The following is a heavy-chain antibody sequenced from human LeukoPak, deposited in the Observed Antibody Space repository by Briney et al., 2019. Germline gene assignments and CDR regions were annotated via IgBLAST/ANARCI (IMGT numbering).Heavy chain of an antibody. J-gene: IGHJ5*02. D-gene: IGHD6-13*01. V-gene: IGHV4-34*01. CDR1: GFTFNNFW. Sequence: PGGSLRLSCAASGFTFNNFWMSWIRQPPGKGLEWIGEINHRGSTNYNPSLKSRVTISVDTSKNQFSLKLNSVTAADTAVYYCAREFSWYRGGFDPWGQGTLVTVSS. CDR3: AREFSWYRGGFDP. CDR2: INHRGST.